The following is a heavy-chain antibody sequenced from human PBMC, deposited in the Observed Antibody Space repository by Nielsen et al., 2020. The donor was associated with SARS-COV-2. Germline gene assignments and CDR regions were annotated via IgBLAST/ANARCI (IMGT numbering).Heavy chain of an antibody. V-gene: IGHV1-2*02. CDR3: ARDAISAHYGIDV. D-gene: IGHD2-21*01. CDR1: GYTFTGYY. CDR2: INPNSGGT. Sequence: ASVKVSCKASGYTFTGYYMHWVRQAPGQGLEWMGWINPNSGGTNYAQKFQGRVTMTRDTSISTAYMELSRLRSDDTAVYYCARDAISAHYGIDVWGQGTTVTVSS. J-gene: IGHJ6*02.